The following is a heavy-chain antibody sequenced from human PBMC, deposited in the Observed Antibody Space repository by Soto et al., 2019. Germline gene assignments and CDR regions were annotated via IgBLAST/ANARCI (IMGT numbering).Heavy chain of an antibody. V-gene: IGHV1-18*01. CDR1: GYTFTTYG. D-gene: IGHD6-13*01. Sequence: ASVKVSCKTSGYTFTTYGIRWVRQAPGQGLEWMGWISAYNGGTNYAQKFQDRLTMTTDTSTSTAYMELRSLRPDDTAVYFCARATNASNWDYWGQGTLVTVSS. J-gene: IGHJ4*02. CDR2: ISAYNGGT. CDR3: ARATNASNWDY.